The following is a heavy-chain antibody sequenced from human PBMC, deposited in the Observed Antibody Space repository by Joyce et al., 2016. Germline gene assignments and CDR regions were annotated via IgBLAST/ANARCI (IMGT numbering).Heavy chain of an antibody. D-gene: IGHD3-9*01. V-gene: IGHV3-53*01. CDR2: LYSTGNA. CDR3: ARDSDISWFDS. J-gene: IGHJ5*01. Sequence: EVRLVESGGGLIQPGGSLRLSCAAFGFTVSRNYMSWVRQAPGKGLEWVSMLYSTGNAHYADSVKGRFTISSDNAENTLNLQMDRLRPEDTAVYYCARDSDISWFDSWGQGILVTVSS. CDR1: GFTVSRNY.